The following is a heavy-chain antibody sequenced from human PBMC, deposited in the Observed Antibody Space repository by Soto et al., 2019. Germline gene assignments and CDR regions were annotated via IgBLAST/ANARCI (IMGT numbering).Heavy chain of an antibody. CDR3: AKERAAGRLELADY. V-gene: IGHV3-23*01. CDR1: GFTFSNYA. Sequence: GGSLRLSCAASGFTFSNYAMNWVRQAPGKGLEWVSAISGSGGSTYYADSVKGRFTISRDNSKNTLYLQMNSLRAEDTAVYYCAKERAAGRLELADYWGQGTLVTVSS. J-gene: IGHJ4*02. CDR2: ISGSGGST. D-gene: IGHD1-7*01.